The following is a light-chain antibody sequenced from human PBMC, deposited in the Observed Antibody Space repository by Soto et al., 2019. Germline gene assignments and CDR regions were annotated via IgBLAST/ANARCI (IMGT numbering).Light chain of an antibody. CDR2: EVS. CDR3: SSYTSSSTLV. CDR1: SSDVGGYNY. V-gene: IGLV2-8*01. J-gene: IGLJ3*02. Sequence: QSALTQPPSASGSPGQSVTISCTGTSSDVGGYNYVSWYQQHPGKVPKLMIYEVSKRPSGVPDRFSGSKSGNTASLTVSGLQAEDEADYYCSSYTSSSTLVFGGGTKVTVL.